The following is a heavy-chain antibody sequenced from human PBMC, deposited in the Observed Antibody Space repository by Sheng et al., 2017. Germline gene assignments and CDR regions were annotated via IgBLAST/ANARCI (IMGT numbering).Heavy chain of an antibody. J-gene: IGHJ5*02. V-gene: IGHV4-34*01. CDR1: GGSFSGYY. CDR2: INHSGST. Sequence: QVQLQQWGAGLLKPSETLSLTCAVYGGSFSGYYWSWIRQPPGKGLEWIGEINHSGSTNYNPSLKSRVTISVDTSKNQFSLKLSSVTAADTAVYYCARXYCSSTSCYRSGWFDPWGQGPWSPSPQ. CDR3: ARXYCSSTSCYRSGWFDP. D-gene: IGHD2-2*01.